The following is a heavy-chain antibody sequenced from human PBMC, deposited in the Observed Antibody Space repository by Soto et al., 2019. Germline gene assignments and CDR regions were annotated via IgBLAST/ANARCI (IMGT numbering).Heavy chain of an antibody. J-gene: IGHJ4*02. CDR2: INPSGGST. D-gene: IGHD3-10*01. V-gene: IGHV1-46*01. CDR3: ARAGGFHNVDY. Sequence: ASVKVSCKASGCTFTSYYMHWVRQAPGQGLEWMGIINPSGGSTSYAQKFQGRVTMTRDTSTSTVYMELSSLRSEDTAVYYCARAGGFHNVDYWGQGTLVTVSS. CDR1: GCTFTSYY.